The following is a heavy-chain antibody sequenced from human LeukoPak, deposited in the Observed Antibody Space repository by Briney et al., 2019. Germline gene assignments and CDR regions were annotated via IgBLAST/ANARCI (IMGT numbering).Heavy chain of an antibody. J-gene: IGHJ4*02. D-gene: IGHD2-21*01. CDR2: VSDNRDV. V-gene: IGHV3-48*02. Sequence: GGSLRLSCAASGFTFTTYTMNWVRQAPGKGLEWVWIVSDNRDVHYSDSVKGRFTISRDNARNSLYLQMNSLRDEDTAVYYCTRDGLQTAACDYWGQGTLVTVSS. CDR3: TRDGLQTAACDY. CDR1: GFTFTTYT.